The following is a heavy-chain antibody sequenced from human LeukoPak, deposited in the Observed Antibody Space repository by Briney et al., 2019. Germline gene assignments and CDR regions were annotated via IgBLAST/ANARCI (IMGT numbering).Heavy chain of an antibody. CDR2: ISGSGGST. CDR1: GFTFSRYA. J-gene: IGHJ4*02. Sequence: GGSLRLSSAASGFTFSRYAMGLVRQAPGKGRGWVSAISGSGGSTYYADSVKGRFTISRDNSKNTLYLQMNSLRAEDTAVYYCAKVLWFGESTFLDYWGQGTLVTVSS. V-gene: IGHV3-23*01. D-gene: IGHD3-10*01. CDR3: AKVLWFGESTFLDY.